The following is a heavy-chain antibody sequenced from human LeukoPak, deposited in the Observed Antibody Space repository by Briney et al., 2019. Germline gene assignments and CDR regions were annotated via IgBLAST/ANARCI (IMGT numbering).Heavy chain of an antibody. CDR1: GYTFTSYA. V-gene: IGHV7-4-1*02. Sequence: GASVKVSCKASGYTFTSYAMNWVRQAPGQGLEWMGWINTNTGNPTYAQGFTGRFVFSLDTSVSTAYLQISSLKAEDTAVYYCARSTWGSGWYYFDYWGRGTLVTVSS. D-gene: IGHD6-19*01. CDR2: INTNTGNP. CDR3: ARSTWGSGWYYFDY. J-gene: IGHJ4*02.